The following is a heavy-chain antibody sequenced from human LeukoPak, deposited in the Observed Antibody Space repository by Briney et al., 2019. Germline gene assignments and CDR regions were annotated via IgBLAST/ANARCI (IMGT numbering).Heavy chain of an antibody. V-gene: IGHV3-33*01. D-gene: IGHD3-10*01. CDR1: GFTFSSYG. Sequence: PGGSLRLSCAASGFTFSSYGMHWVRQAPGKGLEWVAVIWYDGSNKYYADSVKGRFTISRDNSKSTLYLQMNSLRAEDTAVYYCFRGEGVSWAYYYYGMDVWGQGTTVTVSS. CDR3: FRGEGVSWAYYYYGMDV. CDR2: IWYDGSNK. J-gene: IGHJ6*02.